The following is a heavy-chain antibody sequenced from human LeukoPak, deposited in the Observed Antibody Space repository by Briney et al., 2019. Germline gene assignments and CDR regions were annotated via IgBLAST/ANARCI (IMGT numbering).Heavy chain of an antibody. V-gene: IGHV4-59*01. CDR2: IYYSGST. CDR1: GGSISSYY. CDR3: ARELLLVPAAERSDAFDI. D-gene: IGHD2-2*01. J-gene: IGHJ3*02. Sequence: PSETLSLTCTVSGGSISSYYWSWIRQPPGKGLEWIGYIYYSGSTNYNPSLKSRVTISVDTSKNQFSLKLSSVTAADTAVYYCARELLLVPAAERSDAFDIWGQGTMVTVSS.